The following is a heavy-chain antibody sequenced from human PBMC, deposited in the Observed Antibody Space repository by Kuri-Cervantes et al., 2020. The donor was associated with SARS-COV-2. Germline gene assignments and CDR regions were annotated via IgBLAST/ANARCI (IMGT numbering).Heavy chain of an antibody. J-gene: IGHJ4*02. CDR1: GFTFSNAW. V-gene: IGHV3-15*07. Sequence: GGSLRLSCAASGFTFSNAWMNWVRQAPGKGLEWVGRIKSKTGGGTTDYAAPVKGRFTISRDDSKNTLYLQMNSLKTEDTAVYYCTTDGDYDFWSGYYDDYWGQGTLVTVSS. D-gene: IGHD3-3*01. CDR2: IKSKTGGGTT. CDR3: TTDGDYDFWSGYYDDY.